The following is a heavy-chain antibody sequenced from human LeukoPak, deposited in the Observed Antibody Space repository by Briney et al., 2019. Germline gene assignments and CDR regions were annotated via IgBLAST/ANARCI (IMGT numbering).Heavy chain of an antibody. V-gene: IGHV3-23*01. CDR3: EKELHRGDGSYDFDY. J-gene: IGHJ4*01. CDR1: GFTFKSYA. D-gene: IGHD3-10*01. CDR2: ISGSGGFT. Sequence: QPGGSLRLSCAASGFTFKSYAMTWVRHAPGKGLEGVSTISGSGGFTYYTDSVKGRFTISRDNSKNTLYLQLNSLIAEDTAVYYCEKELHRGDGSYDFDYWGQGTLVTVSS.